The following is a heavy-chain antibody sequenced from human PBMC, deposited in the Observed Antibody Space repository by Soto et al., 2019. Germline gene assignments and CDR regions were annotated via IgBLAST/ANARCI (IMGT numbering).Heavy chain of an antibody. D-gene: IGHD1-1*01. Sequence: SVKVSCKASGYSFSTHSMHWVRQAPGQGLEWMGWINGGNGNTKYSQKFRDRVTITRDASASTGYMELSSLRSEDTAVYYCARGKGMEENYYYYGMDVWGQGTTVTVSS. CDR3: ARGKGMEENYYYYGMDV. CDR1: GYSFSTHS. CDR2: INGGNGNT. V-gene: IGHV1-3*01. J-gene: IGHJ6*02.